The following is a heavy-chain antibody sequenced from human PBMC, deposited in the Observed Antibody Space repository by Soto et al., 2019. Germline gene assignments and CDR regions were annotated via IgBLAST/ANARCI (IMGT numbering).Heavy chain of an antibody. CDR2: IYYSGST. CDR3: ASTLLWFGELFPHWFDP. J-gene: IGHJ5*02. Sequence: SETLSLTCTVSGGSISGGDYYWSWIRQPPGKGLEWIGYIYYSGSTYYNPSLKSRVTISVDTSKNQFSLKLSSVTAADTAVYYCASTLLWFGELFPHWFDPWGQGTLVTVSS. V-gene: IGHV4-30-4*01. CDR1: GGSISGGDYY. D-gene: IGHD3-10*01.